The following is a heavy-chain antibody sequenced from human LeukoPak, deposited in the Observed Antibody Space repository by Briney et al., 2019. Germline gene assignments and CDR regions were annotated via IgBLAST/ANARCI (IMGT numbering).Heavy chain of an antibody. CDR3: VSVAGKAPPSDY. J-gene: IGHJ4*02. Sequence: PSETLSLTCSVSGGSISNYYWSWIRQPPGKGLEWIANIYYTGSTNHNPSLKSRVIVSVDTSKNQFSLKLSSVTAADTAVYYCVSVAGKAPPSDYWGQGTLVTVSS. D-gene: IGHD6-19*01. V-gene: IGHV4-59*01. CDR1: GGSISNYY. CDR2: IYYTGST.